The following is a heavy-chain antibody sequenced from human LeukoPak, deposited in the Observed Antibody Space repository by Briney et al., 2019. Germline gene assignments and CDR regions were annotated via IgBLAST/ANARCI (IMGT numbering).Heavy chain of an antibody. CDR1: GGSISSYY. Sequence: SETLSLTCTVSGGSISSYYWSWIRQPPGKGLEWIGYIYYSGSTNYSPSLKSRVTISVDTSKNQFSLKLSSMTAADTAVYYCARLGNWNASPAFDYWGQGTLVTVSS. V-gene: IGHV4-59*01. CDR3: ARLGNWNASPAFDY. D-gene: IGHD1-1*01. CDR2: IYYSGST. J-gene: IGHJ4*02.